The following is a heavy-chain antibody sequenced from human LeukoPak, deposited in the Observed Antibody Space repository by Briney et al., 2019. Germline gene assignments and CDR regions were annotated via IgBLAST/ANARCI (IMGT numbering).Heavy chain of an antibody. D-gene: IGHD2-21*02. CDR3: ARGDCSGDCYHPLYY. J-gene: IGHJ4*02. CDR1: GSTFSNYW. Sequence: GGSLRLSCAASGSTFSNYWMHWVRQAPGQGLDWVAFIRHDGSIKYYADSVKGRFTISRDNSKNTLYLQMNSLRTEDTAVYYCARGDCSGDCYHPLYYWGQGSLVTVSS. CDR2: IRHDGSIK. V-gene: IGHV3-30*02.